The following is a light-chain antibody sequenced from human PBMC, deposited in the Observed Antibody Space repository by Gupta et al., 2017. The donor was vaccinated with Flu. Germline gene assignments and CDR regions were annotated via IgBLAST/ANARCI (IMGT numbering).Light chain of an antibody. Sequence: GSPGQSSTISCTGTSSDVGAYYYVSWYQQHPGKAPKLIIYGVSDRPSGVSNRFSGSKSGNTASLTISGLQAEDEADYYCSSYTTYNSLYVFGTGTKVTVL. CDR3: SSYTTYNSLYV. CDR1: SSDVGAYYY. J-gene: IGLJ1*01. CDR2: GVS. V-gene: IGLV2-14*03.